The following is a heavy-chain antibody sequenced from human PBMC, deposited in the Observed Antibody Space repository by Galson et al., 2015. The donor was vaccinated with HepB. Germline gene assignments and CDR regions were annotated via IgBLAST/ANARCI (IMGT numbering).Heavy chain of an antibody. J-gene: IGHJ4*02. CDR3: ARVGLTGRFYYYFDY. Sequence: SVKVSCKASGGTFGSYTIDWVRQAPGQGLEWMGGIIPIFNIINHAHKFQGRVTFSADESATTVYMELTSLRSEDTAVYYCARVGLTGRFYYYFDYWGQGTPVTVSS. CDR1: GGTFGSYT. D-gene: IGHD3-9*01. V-gene: IGHV1-69*13. CDR2: IIPIFNII.